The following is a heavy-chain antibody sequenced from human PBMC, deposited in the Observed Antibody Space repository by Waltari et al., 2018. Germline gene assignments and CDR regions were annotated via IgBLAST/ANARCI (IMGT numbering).Heavy chain of an antibody. D-gene: IGHD2-15*01. J-gene: IGHJ5*02. V-gene: IGHV1-69-2*01. Sequence: EVQLLQSGDEVKKPGATVKISRKSSGYTFTDYYIHWVKQTPGKGLEWMGRVGPKDGETIYAEKFQDRVTISADTSTDTVYMIMNGLRFDDTALYFCSRSGSDDWFDPWGRGTPVTVVS. CDR3: SRSGSDDWFDP. CDR2: VGPKDGET. CDR1: GYTFTDYY.